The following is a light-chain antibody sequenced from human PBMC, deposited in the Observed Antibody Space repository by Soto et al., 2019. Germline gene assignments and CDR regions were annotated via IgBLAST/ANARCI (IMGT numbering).Light chain of an antibody. V-gene: IGKV4-1*01. CDR2: WAS. Sequence: DIVLTQSPDSLAVSLGERATVNCKSSQTVLYSSDNKNYLAWYQQHPGQPPKLLIYWASTRESGVPDRFSGSGSGTDFTLTISSLQAEDVAVYYCQQYYTTPRTFGQGTKLEIK. CDR3: QQYYTTPRT. CDR1: QTVLYSSDNKNY. J-gene: IGKJ2*01.